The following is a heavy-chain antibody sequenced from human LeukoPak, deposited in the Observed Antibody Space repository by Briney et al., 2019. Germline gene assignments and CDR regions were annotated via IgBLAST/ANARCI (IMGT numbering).Heavy chain of an antibody. V-gene: IGHV3-9*03. Sequence: GGSLRLSCAASGFTFDDYAMHWVRQAPGKGLEWVSGISWNSGSIGYADSVKGRFTISRDNAKNSLYLQMNSLRAEDMALYYCAKADSSSSRSYFDYWGQGTLVTVSS. CDR3: AKADSSSSRSYFDY. D-gene: IGHD6-6*01. CDR2: ISWNSGSI. J-gene: IGHJ4*02. CDR1: GFTFDDYA.